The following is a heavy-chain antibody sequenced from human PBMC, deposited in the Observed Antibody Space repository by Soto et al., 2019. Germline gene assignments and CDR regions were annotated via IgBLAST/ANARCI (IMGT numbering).Heavy chain of an antibody. J-gene: IGHJ4*02. Sequence: GASLKGSCKASGYTFSGYYIHLVRHAPEQGLEWMGWINPNSGGTNYAQKFQGWVTMTRDTSISTAYMELSRLRSDDTAVYYCARGGIVVVPAAMTAPSPWGQGTLVTVSS. V-gene: IGHV1-2*04. CDR1: GYTFSGYY. D-gene: IGHD2-2*01. CDR2: INPNSGGT. CDR3: ARGGIVVVPAAMTAPSP.